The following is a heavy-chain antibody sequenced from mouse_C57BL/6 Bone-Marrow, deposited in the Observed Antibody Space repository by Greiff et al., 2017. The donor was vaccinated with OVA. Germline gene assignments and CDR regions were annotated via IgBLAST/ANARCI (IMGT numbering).Heavy chain of an antibody. CDR3: AREGKVTGSWYLDV. Sequence: QVQLKQPGAELVKPGASVKLSCKASGYTFTSYWMHWVKQRPGQGLEWIGMIHPNSGSTNSNEKFKSKATLTVDKSSSTAYMQLSSLTSEDSAVYYCAREGKVTGSWYLDVWGTGTTVTVSS. V-gene: IGHV1-64*01. J-gene: IGHJ1*03. D-gene: IGHD4-1*01. CDR1: GYTFTSYW. CDR2: IHPNSGST.